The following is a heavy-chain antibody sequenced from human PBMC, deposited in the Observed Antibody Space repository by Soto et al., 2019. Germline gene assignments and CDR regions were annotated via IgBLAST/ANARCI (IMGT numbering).Heavy chain of an antibody. Sequence: GGSLRLSCAASGFTFSSYSMNWVRQAPGKGLEWVSSISSSSSYIYYADSVKGRFTISRDNAKNSLYLQMNSLRAEDTAVYYCARDRKMVRGYSWGMDVWGQGPTVTVYS. J-gene: IGHJ6*02. CDR3: ARDRKMVRGYSWGMDV. V-gene: IGHV3-21*01. CDR1: GFTFSSYS. D-gene: IGHD3-10*01. CDR2: ISSSSSYI.